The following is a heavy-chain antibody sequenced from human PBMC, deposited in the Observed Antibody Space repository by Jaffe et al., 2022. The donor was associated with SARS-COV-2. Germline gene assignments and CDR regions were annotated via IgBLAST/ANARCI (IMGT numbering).Heavy chain of an antibody. CDR1: GFTFSSYA. Sequence: EVQLLESGGGLVQPGGSLRLSCAASGFTFSSYAMSWVRQAPGKGLEWVSAISGSGGSTYYADSVKGRFTISRDNSKNTLYLQMNSLRAEDTAVYYCAKRPWLNYDFWSGYGFDYWGQGTLVTVSS. CDR2: ISGSGGST. V-gene: IGHV3-23*01. J-gene: IGHJ4*02. D-gene: IGHD3-3*01. CDR3: AKRPWLNYDFWSGYGFDY.